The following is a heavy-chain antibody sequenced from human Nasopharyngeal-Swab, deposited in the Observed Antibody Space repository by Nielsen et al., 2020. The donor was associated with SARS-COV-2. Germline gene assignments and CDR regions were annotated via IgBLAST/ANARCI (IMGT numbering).Heavy chain of an antibody. CDR1: GDSIRSTTFY. D-gene: IGHD3/OR15-3a*01. V-gene: IGHV4-39*07. CDR2: IHNSGTP. J-gene: IGHJ6*02. CDR3: ASGPFGPGDSYYYYGLDV. Sequence: SETLSLTCTASGDSIRSTTFYWGWIRQPPGKGLEWIGSIHNSGTPYYIPSLKSRVTISVDTSKNQFSLKMRSVTAADTAVYYCASGPFGPGDSYYYYGLDVWGQGTTVTVSS.